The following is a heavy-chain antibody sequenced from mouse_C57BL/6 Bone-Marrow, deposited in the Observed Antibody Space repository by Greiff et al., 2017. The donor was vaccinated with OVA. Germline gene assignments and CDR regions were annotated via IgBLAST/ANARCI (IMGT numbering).Heavy chain of an antibody. Sequence: EVLLVESGGGLVKPGGSLKLSCAASGFTFSSYAMSWVRQTPEKRLEWVATISDGGSYTYYPDNVKGRFTITRDNAKNNLYLHMSHLKSEDTAMYYCARYSNYEAMDYWGQGTAVTVSS. J-gene: IGHJ4*01. CDR1: GFTFSSYA. CDR2: ISDGGSYT. CDR3: ARYSNYEAMDY. V-gene: IGHV5-4*01. D-gene: IGHD2-5*01.